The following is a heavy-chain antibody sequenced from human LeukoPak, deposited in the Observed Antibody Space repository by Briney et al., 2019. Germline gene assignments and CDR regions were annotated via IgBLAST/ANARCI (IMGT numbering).Heavy chain of an antibody. CDR2: IQDNGNQK. CDR1: GFTFRRNW. D-gene: IGHD5-18*01. J-gene: IGHJ4*01. CDR3: ARDGYLAGLDY. Sequence: PGGSLRLSCAASGFTFRRNWMTWVRQAPGKGLEWVASIQDNGNQKIYVDSVKGRFTISRDNAQSSLSLQVNSLRGEDSAVYYCARDGYLAGLDYWGQGTLVTVAS. V-gene: IGHV3-7*01.